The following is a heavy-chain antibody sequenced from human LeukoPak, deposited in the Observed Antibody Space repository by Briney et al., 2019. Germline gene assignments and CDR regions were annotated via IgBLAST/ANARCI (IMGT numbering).Heavy chain of an antibody. CDR3: ARDKKSGESSEIDY. CDR1: GFTSSNYW. Sequence: GGCLRLSCAASGFTSSNYWVHWVRDAPGEGLGWVSRINRDGSTTKYADSVKGRFTVSRDNAKNTLNLQMNSLRAEDTAVYYCARDKKSGESSEIDYWGQGTLVTVSS. V-gene: IGHV3-74*03. J-gene: IGHJ4*02. CDR2: INRDGSTT. D-gene: IGHD3-10*01.